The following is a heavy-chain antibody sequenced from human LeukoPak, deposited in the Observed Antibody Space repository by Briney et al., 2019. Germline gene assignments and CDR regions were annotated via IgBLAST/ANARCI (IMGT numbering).Heavy chain of an antibody. Sequence: GRSLRLSCAASGFTFSSYGMHWVRQAPGKGLEWVAVISYDGSDTYYADSVKGRFTISRDNAKNSLYLQMNSLRAEDTAVYYCARCPFPYYYYYYMDVWGKGTTVTVSS. CDR1: GFTFSSYG. CDR2: ISYDGSDT. CDR3: ARCPFPYYYYYYMDV. J-gene: IGHJ6*03. V-gene: IGHV3-30*03.